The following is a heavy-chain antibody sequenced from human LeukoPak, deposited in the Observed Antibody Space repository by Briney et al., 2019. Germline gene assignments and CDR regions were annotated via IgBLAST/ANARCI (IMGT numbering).Heavy chain of an antibody. CDR2: ISWNSGSI. D-gene: IGHD6-19*01. CDR3: AKDGYSSGWLDY. CDR1: GFTFDDYA. V-gene: IGHV3-9*01. Sequence: GGSLRLSCAASGFTFDDYAMHWVRHAPGKGLEGVSGISWNSGSIGYADSVKGRFTISRDNAKNSLYLQMNSLRAEDTALYYCAKDGYSSGWLDYWGQGTLVTVSS. J-gene: IGHJ4*02.